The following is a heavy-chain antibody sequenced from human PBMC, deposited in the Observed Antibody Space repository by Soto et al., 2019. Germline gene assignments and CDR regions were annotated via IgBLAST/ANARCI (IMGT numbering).Heavy chain of an antibody. CDR2: IYYSGST. D-gene: IGHD3-22*01. J-gene: IGHJ4*02. CDR3: ARDPTTGSGYYPGA. Sequence: QVQLQESGPGLVKPSQTLSLTCTVSGGSISSGGYYWSWIRQHPGKGLEWIGYIYYSGSTYYNPSLKSRVTVSVDTSKNQFSLKLSSVTAADTAVYYCARDPTTGSGYYPGAWGQGTLVTVSS. V-gene: IGHV4-31*03. CDR1: GGSISSGGYY.